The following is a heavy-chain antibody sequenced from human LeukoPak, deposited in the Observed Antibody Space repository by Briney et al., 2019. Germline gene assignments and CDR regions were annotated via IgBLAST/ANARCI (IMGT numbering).Heavy chain of an antibody. CDR1: GFTFSNYC. CDR2: VASSGNYR. J-gene: IGHJ4*02. Sequence: GGSLRLSCAASGFTFSNYCMNWVRQAPGKGLEWVSSVASSGNYRYYADSVKGRFTISRDNAKNSVYLQMNSLRAADTAVYYCVRDDDFWSGPLDYWGQGTLVTV. V-gene: IGHV3-21*01. CDR3: VRDDDFWSGPLDY. D-gene: IGHD3-3*01.